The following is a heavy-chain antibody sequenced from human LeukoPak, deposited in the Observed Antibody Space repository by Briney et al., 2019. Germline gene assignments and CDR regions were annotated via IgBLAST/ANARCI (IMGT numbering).Heavy chain of an antibody. CDR1: GYTFTGYY. CDR3: AILPDQGYYYGSGSLDY. Sequence: VASVKVSCTASGYTFTGYYMHWVRQAPGQGLGWMGRINPNSGGTNYAQKFQGRVTMTRDTSISTAYMELSRLRSDDTAVYYCAILPDQGYYYGSGSLDYWGQGTLVTVSS. CDR2: INPNSGGT. D-gene: IGHD3-10*01. V-gene: IGHV1-2*06. J-gene: IGHJ4*02.